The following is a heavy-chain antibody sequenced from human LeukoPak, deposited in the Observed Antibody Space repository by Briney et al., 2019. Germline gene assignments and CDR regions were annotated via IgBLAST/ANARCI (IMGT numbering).Heavy chain of an antibody. D-gene: IGHD3-10*01. Sequence: SGPTLVKPTQPLTLTCNFSGFSLSNTGVAVGWIRQSPGKALEWLAVAYWNNDKSYSPSLKSRLTITKDTSKNQVVLKMTNMDPVDTATYYCAHKGRGSGSYNMWGQGTLVTVSS. J-gene: IGHJ4*02. V-gene: IGHV2-5*01. CDR2: AYWNNDK. CDR1: GFSLSNTGVA. CDR3: AHKGRGSGSYNM.